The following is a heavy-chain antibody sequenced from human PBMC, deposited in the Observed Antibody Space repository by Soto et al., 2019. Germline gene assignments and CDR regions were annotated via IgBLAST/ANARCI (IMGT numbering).Heavy chain of an antibody. V-gene: IGHV3-30*18. CDR1: GFTFSSYG. CDR3: AKVGTGIAARRCFDY. CDR2: ISYDGSNK. D-gene: IGHD6-6*01. J-gene: IGHJ4*02. Sequence: GGSLRLSCAASGFTFSSYGMHWVRQAPGKGLEWVAVISYDGSNKYYADSVKGRFTISRDNSKNTLYLQMNSLRAEDTAVYYCAKVGTGIAARRCFDYWGQGTLVTVSS.